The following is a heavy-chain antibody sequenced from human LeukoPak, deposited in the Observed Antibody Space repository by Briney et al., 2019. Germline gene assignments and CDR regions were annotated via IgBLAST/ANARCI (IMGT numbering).Heavy chain of an antibody. Sequence: ASVKDSCKASGFTITRYYMHWVRQAPGQGLEWMGWINPNNDGSVYAQKFQGRVTMTRDTFINTVSMELYRLKSDDTAVYYCARKRGVGVDTNAFDMWGQGTMVTVSS. V-gene: IGHV1-2*02. CDR3: ARKRGVGVDTNAFDM. CDR2: INPNNDGS. CDR1: GFTITRYY. D-gene: IGHD1-26*01. J-gene: IGHJ3*02.